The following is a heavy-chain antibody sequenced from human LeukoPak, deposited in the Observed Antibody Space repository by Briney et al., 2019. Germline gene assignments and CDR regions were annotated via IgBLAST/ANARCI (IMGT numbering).Heavy chain of an antibody. J-gene: IGHJ4*02. CDR1: GGSFSGYY. Sequence: PSETLSLTCAVYGGSFSGYYWSWIRQPPGKGLEWIGEINHSGSTNYNPSLKSRVTISVDTSKNQFSLKLSSVTAADTAVYYCARGAPSGSYYAKLDYWGQGTLVTVPS. D-gene: IGHD1-26*01. V-gene: IGHV4-34*01. CDR2: INHSGST. CDR3: ARGAPSGSYYAKLDY.